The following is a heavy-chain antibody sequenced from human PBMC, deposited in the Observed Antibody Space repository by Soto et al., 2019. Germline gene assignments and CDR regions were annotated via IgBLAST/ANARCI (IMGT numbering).Heavy chain of an antibody. CDR1: GFTFSSYS. Sequence: EVQLVESGGGLVKPGGSLRLSCAASGFTFSSYSMNWVRQAPGKGLEWVSSISSSSSYIYYADSVKGRFTISRDNAKNSLYLQMNSLRAEDTAVYYCARDRLGWMDQGDTWFDPWGQGTLVTVSS. CDR3: ARDRLGWMDQGDTWFDP. D-gene: IGHD2-21*01. CDR2: ISSSSSYI. J-gene: IGHJ5*02. V-gene: IGHV3-21*01.